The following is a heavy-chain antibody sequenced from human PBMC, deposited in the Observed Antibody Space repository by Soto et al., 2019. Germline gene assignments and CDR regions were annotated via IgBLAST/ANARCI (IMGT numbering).Heavy chain of an antibody. Sequence: EVHLVESGGDLVQPGGSLRLSCAASGFTVRTNYMNWVRQAPGQGLQWVSVIPSDGTAYYADSVKGRFTISRDVSKNTLSLQMNRLIAEDTAIYYCARDPFRTDNGGSAHFDHWGQGTLVTVSS. D-gene: IGHD4-17*01. J-gene: IGHJ4*02. CDR1: GFTVRTNY. CDR3: ARDPFRTDNGGSAHFDH. CDR2: IPSDGTA. V-gene: IGHV3-53*01.